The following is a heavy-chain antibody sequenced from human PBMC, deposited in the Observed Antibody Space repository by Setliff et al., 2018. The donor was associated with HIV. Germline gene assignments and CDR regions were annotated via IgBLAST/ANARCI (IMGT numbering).Heavy chain of an antibody. Sequence: SETLSLTCTVSGSSISSGNYYWTWIRQPAGKGLEWIGHIYSSESTNYNPSLKSRVTISLATSKNHFSLKLNSVTAADTAVYYCAVGIIAATGTFFDYWGQGTLVTVSS. J-gene: IGHJ4*02. CDR2: IYSSEST. CDR3: AVGIIAATGTFFDY. V-gene: IGHV4-61*09. D-gene: IGHD6-13*01. CDR1: GSSISSGNYY.